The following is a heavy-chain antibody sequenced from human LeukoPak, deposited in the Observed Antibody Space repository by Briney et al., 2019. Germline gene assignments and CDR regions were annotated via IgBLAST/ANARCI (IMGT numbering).Heavy chain of an antibody. J-gene: IGHJ4*02. CDR2: IYHSGST. V-gene: IGHV4-38-2*01. CDR3: AKGGNSEYSSSSY. CDR1: GYSISSGYY. D-gene: IGHD6-6*01. Sequence: SETLSLTCAVSGYSISSGYYWGWIRQPPGKGLEWIGSIYHSGSTYYNPSLKSRVTISVDTSKNQFSLKLNSVTAADTAVYYSAKGGNSEYSSSSYWGQGTLVTVSS.